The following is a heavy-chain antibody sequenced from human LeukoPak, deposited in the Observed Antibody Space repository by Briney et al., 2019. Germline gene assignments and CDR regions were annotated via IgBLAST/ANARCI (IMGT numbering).Heavy chain of an antibody. Sequence: GGSLTLSCSASGFTFSTYAMHWVRQAPGKGLEYVSGISSNGGSTYYADSVKGRFTISRDNSKNTLYLQMSSLRVEDTAVYYCVKDHDWGAFHIWGEGTMVSVS. D-gene: IGHD7-27*01. CDR1: GFTFSTYA. CDR2: ISSNGGST. V-gene: IGHV3-64D*06. J-gene: IGHJ3*02. CDR3: VKDHDWGAFHI.